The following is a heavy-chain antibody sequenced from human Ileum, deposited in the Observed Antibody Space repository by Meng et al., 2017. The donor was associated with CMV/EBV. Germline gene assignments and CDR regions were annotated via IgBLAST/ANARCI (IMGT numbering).Heavy chain of an antibody. D-gene: IGHD2-8*01. CDR2: IYWSSIVT. CDR3: IKERQPGGCNH. Sequence: SLKISCVDSGPSFIDSAMHWVRQVPGKGLEWVSGIYWSSIVTDYAVSVKGRFTVSRDNAKNSLYLQMNSLRPEDTALYYCIKERQPGGCNHWGQGTLVTVSS. J-gene: IGHJ5*02. V-gene: IGHV3-9*01. CDR1: GPSFIDSA.